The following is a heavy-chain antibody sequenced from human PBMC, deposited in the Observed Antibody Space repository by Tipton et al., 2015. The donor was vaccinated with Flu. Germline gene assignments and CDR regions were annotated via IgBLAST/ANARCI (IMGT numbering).Heavy chain of an antibody. CDR3: ARGLLWDVAGDDAFDI. CDR1: GFTFSSYS. Sequence: SLRLSCAASGFTFSSYSMNWVRQAPGKGLEWVSSISSSSSYIYYADSVKGRFTTSRDDAKNSLYLQMNSLRAEDTAVYYCARGLLWDVAGDDAFDIWGQGTMVTVSS. D-gene: IGHD1-26*01. J-gene: IGHJ3*02. V-gene: IGHV3-21*01. CDR2: ISSSSSYI.